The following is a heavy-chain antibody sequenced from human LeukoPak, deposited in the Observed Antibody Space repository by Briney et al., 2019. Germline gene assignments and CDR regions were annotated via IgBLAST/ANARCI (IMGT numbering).Heavy chain of an antibody. CDR2: IIPIFGTA. J-gene: IGHJ4*02. V-gene: IGHV1-69*06. CDR1: GGTFSSYA. CDR3: ARGPPDYYDSSGYYSY. D-gene: IGHD3-22*01. Sequence: SVKVSCKASGGTFSSYAISWVRQAPGQGLEWMGGIIPIFGTANYAQKFQGRVTITADKSTSTAYMELSSLRSEDTAVYYCARGPPDYYDSSGYYSYWGQGTLVTVSS.